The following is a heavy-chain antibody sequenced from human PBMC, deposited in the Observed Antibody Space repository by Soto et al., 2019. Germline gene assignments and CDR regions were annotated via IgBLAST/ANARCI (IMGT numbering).Heavy chain of an antibody. V-gene: IGHV3-30*03. CDR1: GFLFGNFG. CDR2: ISGDGNDK. Sequence: QVQLVESGGGVVQPGRSLRLSCAASGFLFGNFGMHWVRRAPGEGLEWVATISGDGNDKYYPDSMKGRFTISRDNFNNTLYLQLNSLRPEDRAGYHCVQGASTAHQPLDSWGQGVLVTVSS. J-gene: IGHJ4*02. CDR3: VQGASTAHQPLDS. D-gene: IGHD1-26*01.